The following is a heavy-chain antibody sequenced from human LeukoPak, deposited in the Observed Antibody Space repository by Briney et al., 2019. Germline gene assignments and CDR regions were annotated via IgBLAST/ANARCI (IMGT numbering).Heavy chain of an antibody. V-gene: IGHV4-34*01. D-gene: IGHD3-10*01. CDR1: GGSFSGYY. CDR3: ARVDGITMVRGVIRF. J-gene: IGHJ4*02. CDR2: INHSGST. Sequence: SETLSLTCAVYGGSFSGYYWSWIRQPPGKGLEWIGEINHSGSTNYNPSLKSRVTISVDTSKNQFSLKLSSVTAADTAVYYCARVDGITMVRGVIRFWGQGTLVTVSS.